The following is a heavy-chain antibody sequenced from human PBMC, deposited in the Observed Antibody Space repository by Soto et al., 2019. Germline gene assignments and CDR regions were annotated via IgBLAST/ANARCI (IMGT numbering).Heavy chain of an antibody. CDR2: IFPGDSDT. CDR1: GYSFPGFW. CDR3: ASRGAGYNYEC. Sequence: GESLKISCGASGYSFPGFWIGWVRKMTGKGLEWMGIIFPGDSDTRYSPSFQGQVAISADKSISTAYLQWSSLMASDTATYYCASRGAGYNYECWGRGTLF. D-gene: IGHD5-12*01. V-gene: IGHV5-51*01. J-gene: IGHJ4*02.